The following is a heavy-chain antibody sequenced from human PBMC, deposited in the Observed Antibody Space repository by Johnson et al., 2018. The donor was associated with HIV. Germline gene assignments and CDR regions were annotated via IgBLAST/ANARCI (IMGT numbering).Heavy chain of an antibody. CDR3: AKDGDDGDGPDGTKGAFDI. CDR2: IYSGGST. J-gene: IGHJ3*02. Sequence: VQLVESGGGLVQPGGSLRLSCAASGFTFSSYWMHWVRQAPGKGLVWVSVIYSGGSTYYADSVKGRFTISRDDARNTLYLQMNSLRIEDTGLYYCAKDGDDGDGPDGTKGAFDIWGQGTMVTVSS. CDR1: GFTFSSYW. D-gene: IGHD5-24*01. V-gene: IGHV3-66*02.